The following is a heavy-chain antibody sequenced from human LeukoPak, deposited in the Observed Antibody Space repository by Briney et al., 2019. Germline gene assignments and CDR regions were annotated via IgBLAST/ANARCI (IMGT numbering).Heavy chain of an antibody. J-gene: IGHJ4*02. CDR2: ISYDGSNK. V-gene: IGHV3-30*04. Sequence: GGSLRLSCAASGFTFSSYAMHWVRQAPGKGLEWVAVISYDGSNKYYADSVKGRFTISRDNSKNTLYLQMKSLRAEDTAVYYCARDYQGNYYGSGSYYNMWGFFDYWGQGTLVTVSS. CDR1: GFTFSSYA. D-gene: IGHD3-10*01. CDR3: ARDYQGNYYGSGSYYNMWGFFDY.